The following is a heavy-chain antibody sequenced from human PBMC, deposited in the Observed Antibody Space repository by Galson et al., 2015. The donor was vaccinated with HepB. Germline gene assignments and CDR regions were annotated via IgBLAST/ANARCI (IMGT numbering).Heavy chain of an antibody. CDR3: AKVYGSGSAPVDY. D-gene: IGHD3-10*01. CDR2: ISYDGSNK. CDR1: GFTFSSYG. J-gene: IGHJ4*02. V-gene: IGHV3-30*18. Sequence: SLRLSCAASGFTFSSYGMHWVRQAPGKGLEWVAVISYDGSNKYYADSVKGRFTISRDNSKNTLYLQMNSLRAEDTAVYYCAKVYGSGSAPVDYWGQGTLVTVSS.